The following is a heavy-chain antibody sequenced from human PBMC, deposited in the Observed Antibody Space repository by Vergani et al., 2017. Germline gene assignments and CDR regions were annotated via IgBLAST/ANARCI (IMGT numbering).Heavy chain of an antibody. V-gene: IGHV5-51*01. J-gene: IGHJ4*02. Sequence: EVQLVQSGAEVKKPVESLKISCKGSGYSFTSYWIGWVRQMPGKGLEWMGIIYPADSDTRYSPSFQGQVIISADKSISTAYLQWSSLKASDTAMYYCAKIRGYCNGGSCYFDYWGQGTLVTVSS. CDR1: GYSFTSYW. CDR3: AKIRGYCNGGSCYFDY. D-gene: IGHD2-15*01. CDR2: IYPADSDT.